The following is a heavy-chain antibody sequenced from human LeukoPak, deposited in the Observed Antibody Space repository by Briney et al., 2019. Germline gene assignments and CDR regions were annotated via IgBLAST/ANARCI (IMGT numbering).Heavy chain of an antibody. Sequence: ASVKVSCKASGGTFNHFGINWVRQAPGQGLEWMGRIIPVLDSAKYAPKIQDRVTITADKSTSTAYMELNSLRSEDTAVYFCARDRTVVVPAAIPLYPVADAFDIWGQGTMVTVSS. CDR3: ARDRTVVVPAAIPLYPVADAFDI. D-gene: IGHD2-2*02. V-gene: IGHV1-69*04. J-gene: IGHJ3*02. CDR1: GGTFNHFG. CDR2: IIPVLDSA.